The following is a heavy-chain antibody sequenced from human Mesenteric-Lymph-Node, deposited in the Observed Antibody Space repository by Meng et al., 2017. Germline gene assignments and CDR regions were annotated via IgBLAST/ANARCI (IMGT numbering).Heavy chain of an antibody. Sequence: GEVRDSGPGLVKPSQTLSLTCTVSGGSISSGGFYWSWIRQHPGKGLEWIGYIYYSGSTYYNPSLRSRVAISIDTSKNQFSLKLTSVTAADTAVYFCARTNYGDYNWFDPWGQGTLVTVSS. CDR1: GGSISSGGFY. CDR2: IYYSGST. CDR3: ARTNYGDYNWFDP. V-gene: IGHV4-31*03. J-gene: IGHJ5*02. D-gene: IGHD4-17*01.